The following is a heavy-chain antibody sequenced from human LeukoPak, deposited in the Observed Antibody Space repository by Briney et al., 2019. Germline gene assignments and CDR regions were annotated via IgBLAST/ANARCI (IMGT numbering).Heavy chain of an antibody. D-gene: IGHD3-10*01. V-gene: IGHV3-48*03. CDR2: ISSSGSTI. J-gene: IGHJ4*02. CDR3: ARGGVDYYGSGTYYLMYYFDN. Sequence: GGSLRLSCAASGFTFSSYEMNWVRQAPGKGLEWVSYISSSGSTIYYADSVKGRFTISRDNAKNSLYLQMNSLRAEDTAVYFCARGGVDYYGSGTYYLMYYFDNWGQGALVTVSS. CDR1: GFTFSSYE.